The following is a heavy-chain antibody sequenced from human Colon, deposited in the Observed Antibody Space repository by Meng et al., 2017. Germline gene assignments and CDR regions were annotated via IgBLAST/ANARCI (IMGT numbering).Heavy chain of an antibody. Sequence: QAQPDHSLTVLVKPSQTPPPPCAVSGDSVSSNSAAWNWIRQSPSRGLEWLGRTYYRSKYYNDYALSVKSRITIKPDTSKNQFSLQLNSVTPEDTAIYYCARDWGDVRGGFDFWGQGTLVTVSS. CDR2: TYYRSKYYN. D-gene: IGHD3-10*02. CDR1: GDSVSSNSAA. CDR3: ARDWGDVRGGFDF. V-gene: IGHV6-1*01. J-gene: IGHJ4*02.